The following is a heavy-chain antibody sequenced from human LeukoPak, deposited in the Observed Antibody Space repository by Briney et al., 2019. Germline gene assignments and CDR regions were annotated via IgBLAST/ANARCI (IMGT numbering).Heavy chain of an antibody. J-gene: IGHJ5*02. CDR3: ARDGRRQQLVFMPNGNWFDP. D-gene: IGHD6-6*01. V-gene: IGHV3-53*01. CDR2: IYSDNT. CDR1: GFTVSSNS. Sequence: GGSLRLSCTVSGFTVSSNSMSWVRQAPGKGLEWVSFIYSDNTHYSDSVKGRFTISRDNSKNTLYLQMNSLRAEDTAVYYCARDGRRQQLVFMPNGNWFDPWGQGTLVTVSS.